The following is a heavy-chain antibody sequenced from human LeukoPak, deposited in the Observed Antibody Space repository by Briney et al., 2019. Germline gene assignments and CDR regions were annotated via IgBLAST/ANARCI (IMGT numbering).Heavy chain of an antibody. J-gene: IGHJ4*02. CDR3: VKDRTGTYTLDY. Sequence: PGRSLRLSCAASGFTFSSYAMHWVRQAPGKGLEWVAVISYDGSNKYYADSVKGRFTISRDNSKNTLNLQMNSLRAEDTAVYHCVKDRTGTYTLDYWGQGTLVTVSS. V-gene: IGHV3-30-3*01. CDR1: GFTFSSYA. CDR2: ISYDGSNK. D-gene: IGHD3-10*01.